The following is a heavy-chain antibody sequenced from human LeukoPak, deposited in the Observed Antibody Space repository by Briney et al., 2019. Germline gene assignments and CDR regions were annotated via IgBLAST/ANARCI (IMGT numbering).Heavy chain of an antibody. CDR3: TTTGGLRYGDYFDY. D-gene: IGHD4-17*01. V-gene: IGHV3-15*07. J-gene: IGHJ4*02. CDR1: GFTFSNAW. CDR2: IKSKTDGGTT. Sequence: GGSLRLSCAASGFTFSNAWMNWVRHAPGKGLEWVGRIKSKTDGGTTDYAAPVKGRFTISRDDSKNTLYLQMNSLKTEDTAVYYCTTTGGLRYGDYFDYWGQGTLVTVSS.